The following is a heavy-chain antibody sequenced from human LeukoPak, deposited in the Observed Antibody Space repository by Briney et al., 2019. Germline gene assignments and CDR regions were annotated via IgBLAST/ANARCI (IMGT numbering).Heavy chain of an antibody. Sequence: SETLSLTCAVYGGSFSGYYWSWIRQPPGKGLEWIGEINHSGSTNYNPSLKSRVTISVDTSKNQFSLKLSSVTAAGTAVYYCARGGIAARPPDYWGQGTLVTVSS. CDR2: INHSGST. CDR1: GGSFSGYY. D-gene: IGHD6-6*01. V-gene: IGHV4-34*01. J-gene: IGHJ4*02. CDR3: ARGGIAARPPDY.